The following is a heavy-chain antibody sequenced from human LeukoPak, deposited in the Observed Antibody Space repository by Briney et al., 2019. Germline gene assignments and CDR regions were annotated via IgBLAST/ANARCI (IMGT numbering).Heavy chain of an antibody. Sequence: PGESLRLSCVASGFNVNTNYMSWVRQAPGKGLEWVSVIYAGGTIFYADSVKGRFTISRHNSENTLYLQMNSLRSEDTAVYYCARDRVGDGYNDALDIWGQGTRVIVSS. CDR2: IYAGGTI. J-gene: IGHJ3*02. V-gene: IGHV3-53*04. CDR3: ARDRVGDGYNDALDI. CDR1: GFNVNTNY. D-gene: IGHD5-24*01.